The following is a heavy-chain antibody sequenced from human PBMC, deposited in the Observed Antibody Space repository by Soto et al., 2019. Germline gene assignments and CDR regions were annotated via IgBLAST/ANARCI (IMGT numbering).Heavy chain of an antibody. CDR2: IYGNDDK. D-gene: IGHD6-6*01. CDR3: SHREASSFDF. CDR1: GFSLSTGDVA. J-gene: IGHJ4*02. Sequence: QITLKESGPTLVKPTQTLTLTCNFSGFSLSTGDVAVGWIRQPSGKALEWLALIYGNDDKRYSPSLRSRLTITKDTSKNQVVLTMANMDPVDTATYFCSHREASSFDFWGQGTLVTVSS. V-gene: IGHV2-5*01.